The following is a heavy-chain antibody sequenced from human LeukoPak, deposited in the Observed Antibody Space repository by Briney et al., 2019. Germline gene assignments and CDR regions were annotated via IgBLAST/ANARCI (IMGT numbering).Heavy chain of an antibody. V-gene: IGHV1-8*03. CDR3: ARGTSTSPLVGY. CDR1: GYTFTSYD. J-gene: IGHJ4*02. D-gene: IGHD2-2*01. CDR2: MTPNSGNT. Sequence: ASVKVSCKASGYTFTSYDINWVRQATGQGLEWMGWMTPNSGNTGYAQKFQGKVTITRNTSISTAYMEMSRLRSEDTAVYYCARGTSTSPLVGYWGQGTLVTVSS.